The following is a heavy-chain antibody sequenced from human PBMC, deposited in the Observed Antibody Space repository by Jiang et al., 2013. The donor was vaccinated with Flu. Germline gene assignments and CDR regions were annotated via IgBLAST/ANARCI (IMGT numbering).Heavy chain of an antibody. V-gene: IGHV4-30-2*04. J-gene: IGHJ4*02. Sequence: LKSRVTISVDTSKNQFSLKLSSVTAADTAVYYCARDERYYDSSEGYDYWGQGTLVTVSS. CDR3: ARDERYYDSSEGYDY. D-gene: IGHD3-22*01.